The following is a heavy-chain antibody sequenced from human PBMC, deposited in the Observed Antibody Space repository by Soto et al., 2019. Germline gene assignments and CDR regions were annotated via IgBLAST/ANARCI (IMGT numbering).Heavy chain of an antibody. CDR2: ISSSSSYI. Sequence: GGSLRLSCAASGFTFSSYSMNWVRQAPGKGLEWVSSISSSSSYIYYADSVKGRFTISRDNAKNSLYLQMNSLRAEDTAVYYCAREEGDSWNLYYYRMDVWGQGTTVTVSS. D-gene: IGHD1-1*01. CDR3: AREEGDSWNLYYYRMDV. CDR1: GFTFSSYS. J-gene: IGHJ6*02. V-gene: IGHV3-21*01.